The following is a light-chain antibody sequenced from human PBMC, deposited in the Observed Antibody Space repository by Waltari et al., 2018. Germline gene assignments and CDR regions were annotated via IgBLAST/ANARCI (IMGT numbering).Light chain of an antibody. Sequence: QSALTQPPSASGSPGQSVTISCTGTSSDVGTYNYVSWYQQHPGKAPKLMIYDVTKWPSGVPDRFSASKSGNTASLTVSGLQAEDEADYYCSSYTGSDMDIVFGGGTKLTVL. V-gene: IGLV2-8*01. J-gene: IGLJ3*02. CDR1: SSDVGTYNY. CDR2: DVT. CDR3: SSYTGSDMDIV.